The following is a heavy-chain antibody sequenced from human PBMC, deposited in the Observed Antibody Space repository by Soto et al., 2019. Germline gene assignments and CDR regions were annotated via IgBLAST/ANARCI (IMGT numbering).Heavy chain of an antibody. J-gene: IGHJ4*03. D-gene: IGHD3-22*01. CDR2: IKSKTDGGTT. CDR1: GFTFSKAW. CDR3: TRDSYSTMIGERFDY. V-gene: IGHV3-15*07. Sequence: PGGSLRLSCAACGFTFSKAWINWVRQAPGKGLEWVGRIKSKTDGGTTDFAAPVKGRFAISRDDSKNMVYLQMNSLKTEDTGIYYCTRDSYSTMIGERFDYWGHGTLVTGS.